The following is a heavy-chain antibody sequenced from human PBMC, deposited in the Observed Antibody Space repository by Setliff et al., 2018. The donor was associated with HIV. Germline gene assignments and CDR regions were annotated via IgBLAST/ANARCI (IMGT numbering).Heavy chain of an antibody. CDR3: AKDPRAAVATICDY. Sequence: ETLSLTCTVSGDSISNYYWSWVRQAPGKGLEWVSAISGSGGSTYYADSVKGRFTISRDNSKNTLYLQMNSLRAEDTAVYYCAKDPRAAVATICDYWGQGTLVTVSS. CDR2: ISGSGGST. CDR1: GDSISNYY. V-gene: IGHV3-23*01. J-gene: IGHJ4*02. D-gene: IGHD5-12*01.